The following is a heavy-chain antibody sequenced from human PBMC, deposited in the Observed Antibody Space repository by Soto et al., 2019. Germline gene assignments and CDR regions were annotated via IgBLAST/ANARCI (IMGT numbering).Heavy chain of an antibody. V-gene: IGHV4-61*01. CDR2: VYYSGTT. Sequence: SETLSRTCSVSGGSVSNKTYYWSWIRQPPGKRLEWIGYVYYSGTTNYNPSLKSRVTISVDLSKNQFSLRLCSVTTADTALYYCARTTAVPNTLRSRYFFDYWGQGTLVPVSS. J-gene: IGHJ4*02. CDR1: GGSVSNKTYY. D-gene: IGHD4-17*01. CDR3: ARTTAVPNTLRSRYFFDY.